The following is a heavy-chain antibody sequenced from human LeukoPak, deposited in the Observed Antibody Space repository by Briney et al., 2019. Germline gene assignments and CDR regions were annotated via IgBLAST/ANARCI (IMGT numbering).Heavy chain of an antibody. CDR3: ASNRSSSD. Sequence: SETLSLTCAVSGGSFSGYYWTRIRQPPGKGLEWIGEINHSGSTNYNPSLKSRLTISLDTSKNQFSLEVSSVTAADTAVYYCASNRSSSDWGQGTLVTVSS. CDR1: GGSFSGYY. CDR2: INHSGST. V-gene: IGHV4-34*01. D-gene: IGHD6-6*01. J-gene: IGHJ1*01.